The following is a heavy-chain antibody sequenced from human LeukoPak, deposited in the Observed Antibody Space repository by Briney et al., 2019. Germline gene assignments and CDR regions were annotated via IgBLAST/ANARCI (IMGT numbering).Heavy chain of an antibody. D-gene: IGHD6-6*01. Sequence: GASVKVSCKASGGTFSSYAISWVRQAPGQGLEWMGRIIPILGTANYAQKFQGRVTITADKSTSTAYMELSSLRSEDTAVYYCAKDSSSTALYYYYYYGMDVWGQGTTVTVSS. CDR3: AKDSSSTALYYYYYYGMDV. CDR2: IIPILGTA. J-gene: IGHJ6*02. CDR1: GGTFSSYA. V-gene: IGHV1-69*04.